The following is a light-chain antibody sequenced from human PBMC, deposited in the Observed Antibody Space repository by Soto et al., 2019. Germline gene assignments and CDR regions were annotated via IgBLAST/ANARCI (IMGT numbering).Light chain of an antibody. Sequence: QSALAQPPSASGSPGQSVTISCTGTPSDVGGYNSVSWYQQYPGKAPNLMIYDVNKRPSGVPDRFSGSKSGNTASLTVSGLQAEDEANYYCSSYAGSNVVFGGGTQLT. CDR1: PSDVGGYNS. CDR2: DVN. V-gene: IGLV2-8*01. J-gene: IGLJ2*01. CDR3: SSYAGSNVV.